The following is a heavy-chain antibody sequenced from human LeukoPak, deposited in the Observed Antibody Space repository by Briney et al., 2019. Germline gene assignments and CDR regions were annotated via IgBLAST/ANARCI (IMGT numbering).Heavy chain of an antibody. Sequence: GGSLRLSCAASGFTFSSYLMHWVRHAPGKGLVWVSRINSDGSDTAYADSVKGRFTISRDNAKNTLYLQMNSLRVEDTAVYYCARGQNYNWFDPWGQGTLVTVSS. J-gene: IGHJ5*02. CDR3: ARGQNYNWFDP. V-gene: IGHV3-74*01. CDR2: INSDGSDT. CDR1: GFTFSSYL.